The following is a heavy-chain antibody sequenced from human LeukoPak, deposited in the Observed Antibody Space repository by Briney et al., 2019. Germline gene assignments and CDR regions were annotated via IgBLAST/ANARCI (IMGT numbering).Heavy chain of an antibody. CDR3: ARVGAPGTADY. V-gene: IGHV3-7*01. CDR1: GFTFRSYY. J-gene: IGHJ4*02. Sequence: GGSLRLSCAASGFTFRSYYMSWVRPAPGKGLEGVANIDQDGSEKYYVDSVKGRFTIFRDNAKNSLYLQMNSLRVEDTAVYYCARVGAPGTADYWGQGTLVTVSS. D-gene: IGHD2-21*02. CDR2: IDQDGSEK.